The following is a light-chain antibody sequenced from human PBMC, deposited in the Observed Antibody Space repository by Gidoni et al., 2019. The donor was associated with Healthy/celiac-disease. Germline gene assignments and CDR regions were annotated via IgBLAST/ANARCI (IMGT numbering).Light chain of an antibody. V-gene: IGKV1-39*01. CDR2: DAS. Sequence: DIQMTQSPSSLSASVGDRVTITCRASQSISSYLNWYQQKPGKAPKLLIYDASSLQSGVPSRFSGSGSGTDFTLTISSLQPEDFATYYCQQSYSTPPLTFXGXTKVEIK. CDR1: QSISSY. CDR3: QQSYSTPPLT. J-gene: IGKJ4*01.